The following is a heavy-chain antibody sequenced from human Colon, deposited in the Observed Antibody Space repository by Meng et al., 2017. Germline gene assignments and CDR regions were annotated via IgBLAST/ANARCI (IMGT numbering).Heavy chain of an antibody. D-gene: IGHD3-16*01. CDR1: GVVFTSYA. CDR2: VIYEGSQK. V-gene: IGHV3-30*06. J-gene: IGHJ5*02. CDR3: VRDYGGPGWFAP. Sequence: MELVEVGWYVFHAGRSRILHGALSGVVFTSYAMHCVRRAPGTGLEWVAVVIYEGSQKFYADCGEGRFTISRDFSKSTVSLQTEILRVEVTAMDYFVRDYGGPGWFAPWGQGTLVTVSS.